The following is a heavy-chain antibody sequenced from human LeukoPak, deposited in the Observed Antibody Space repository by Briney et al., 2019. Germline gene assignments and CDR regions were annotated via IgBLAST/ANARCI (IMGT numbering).Heavy chain of an antibody. V-gene: IGHV5-51*01. CDR2: VYPRDSDT. D-gene: IGHD6-19*01. Sequence: GESLKISCQASGYTFDRSWIGWVRQMPGKGFQWLGIVYPRDSDTRYSPSVQGHVTITADTSTDTAYLQWRSLRASDTANYFCVRQIAVAGRTTSEYWYYIDVGGKGTAVTVSS. CDR3: VRQIAVAGRTTSEYWYYIDV. J-gene: IGHJ6*03. CDR1: GYTFDRSW.